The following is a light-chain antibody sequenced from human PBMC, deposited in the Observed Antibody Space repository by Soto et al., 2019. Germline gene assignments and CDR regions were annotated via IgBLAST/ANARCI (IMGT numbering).Light chain of an antibody. CDR1: QDIGNE. CDR3: LQDYNFPYT. V-gene: IGKV1-6*01. J-gene: IGKJ2*01. CDR2: SAS. Sequence: AIQMTQSPPSLSASVGDRVTITCRASQDIGNELNWYQQKPGKAPTLLIYSASNLQNGVPSRFSGRGSGTDFTLTITSLRPEDFATYYCLQDYNFPYTFGQGTKLEIK.